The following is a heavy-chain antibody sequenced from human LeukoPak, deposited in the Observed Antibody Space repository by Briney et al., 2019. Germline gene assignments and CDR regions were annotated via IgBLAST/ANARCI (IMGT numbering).Heavy chain of an antibody. CDR1: GGSFSGYY. CDR3: ARDQSGSYYW. D-gene: IGHD1-26*01. CDR2: INHSGST. J-gene: IGHJ4*02. Sequence: SETLSLTCAVYGGSFSGYYWSWIRQPPGKGLEWIGEINHSGSTNYNPSLKSRVTISVDTSKNQFSLKLSSVTAADTAVYYCARDQSGSYYWWGQGTLVTVSS. V-gene: IGHV4-34*01.